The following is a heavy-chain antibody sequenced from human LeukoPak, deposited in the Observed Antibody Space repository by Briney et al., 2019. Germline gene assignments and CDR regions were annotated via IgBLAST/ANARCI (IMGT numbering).Heavy chain of an antibody. D-gene: IGHD5-24*01. CDR2: ITATGDGT. V-gene: IGHV3-23*01. CDR1: GFTFSTYA. Sequence: GGSLRLSCAASGFTFSTYAMSWVRQAPGKGLQWVSSITATGDGTYYADSVKGRFTISRDNSKNTLYLQMNSLRAEDTAVYYCAKRPRWLQFHYWGQGTLVTVSS. J-gene: IGHJ4*02. CDR3: AKRPRWLQFHY.